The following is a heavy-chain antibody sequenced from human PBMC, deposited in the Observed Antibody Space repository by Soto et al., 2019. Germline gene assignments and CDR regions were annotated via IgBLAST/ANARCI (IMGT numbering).Heavy chain of an antibody. CDR2: THGSGIT. J-gene: IGHJ4*02. CDR3: ASYIEGGGGRGY. V-gene: IGHV4-59*01. Sequence: QVQLQESGPGLVKPSETLALGYTVSGGSITGYHWSWIRQPPGKGLEWIGYTHGSGITNYNPSLQSRVTISVDTSKNHFSLKLSSVTASDTAVYYCASYIEGGGGRGYWGQGHLLTVSS. CDR1: GGSITGYH. D-gene: IGHD1-26*01.